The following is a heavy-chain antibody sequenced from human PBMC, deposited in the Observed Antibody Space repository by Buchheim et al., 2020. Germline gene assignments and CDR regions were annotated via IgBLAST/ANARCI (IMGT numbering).Heavy chain of an antibody. CDR1: GFTFTTYY. CDR2: IKQDGSEK. V-gene: IGHV3-7*03. J-gene: IGHJ6*02. CDR3: ARDAREDTAMVRYYYYYGMDV. D-gene: IGHD5-18*01. Sequence: EVQLVESGGGLVQPGGSLRLSCVASGFTFTTYYMSWVRQAPGKGLEWVANIKQDGSEKYYVDSVKGRFTISRDNAKNSLYLQMNSLRAEDTAVYYCARDAREDTAMVRYYYYYGMDVWGQGTT.